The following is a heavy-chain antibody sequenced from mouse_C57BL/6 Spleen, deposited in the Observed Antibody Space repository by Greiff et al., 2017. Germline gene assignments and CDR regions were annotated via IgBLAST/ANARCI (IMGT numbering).Heavy chain of an antibody. D-gene: IGHD1-1*01. V-gene: IGHV1-55*01. CDR1: GYTLTSYW. J-gene: IGHJ4*01. CDR2: IYPGSGST. Sequence: VQLQQPGAELVKPGASVKMSCKASGYTLTSYWITWVKQRPGQGLGWIGDIYPGSGSTNYNEKFKSKATLTVDTSSSTAYMQLSSLTSEDSAVDYCARDYGRSYYAMGYWGQGTSVTVSS. CDR3: ARDYGRSYYAMGY.